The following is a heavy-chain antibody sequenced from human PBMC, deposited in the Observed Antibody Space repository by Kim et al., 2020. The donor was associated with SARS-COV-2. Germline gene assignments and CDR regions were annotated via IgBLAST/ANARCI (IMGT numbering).Heavy chain of an antibody. CDR1: GYTFNTYD. V-gene: IGHV1-8*02. CDR2: MNSNTGNT. CDR3: ARNIAPGSLGYQFDF. D-gene: IGHD6-25*01. Sequence: ASVKVSCKASGYTFNTYDFNWVRQASGQGLQWMGWMNSNTGNTGYAQEFQGRVTMTRDISISTAYLELTDLRSEDTAIYYCARNIAPGSLGYQFDFWGQGTLVTFSS. J-gene: IGHJ4*02.